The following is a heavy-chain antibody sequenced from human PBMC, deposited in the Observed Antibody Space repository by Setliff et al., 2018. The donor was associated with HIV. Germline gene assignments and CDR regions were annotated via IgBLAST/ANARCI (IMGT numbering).Heavy chain of an antibody. Sequence: SVKVSCKASGGTFSNYAISWVRQAPGQGLEWMGGIIPIFGSTKYAQKFQGRVTITADESTSTADMDLSSLRSEDTAVYYCARDDHYYDSGSYYSDWYFDLWGRGTLVTVSS. D-gene: IGHD3-10*01. CDR1: GGTFSNYA. CDR2: IIPIFGST. J-gene: IGHJ2*01. V-gene: IGHV1-69*13. CDR3: ARDDHYYDSGSYYSDWYFDL.